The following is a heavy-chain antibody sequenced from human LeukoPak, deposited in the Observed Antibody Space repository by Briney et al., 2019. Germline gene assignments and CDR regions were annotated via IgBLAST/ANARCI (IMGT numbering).Heavy chain of an antibody. CDR1: GGSISSSSYY. Sequence: PSETLSLTCTVSGGSISSSSYYWGWIRQPPGKGLEWIGSIYYSGSTYYNPSLKSRVTISVDTSKNQFSLKLSSVTAADTAVYYCARVRTIIGSWYEVFDYWGQGTLVTVSS. CDR2: IYYSGST. J-gene: IGHJ4*02. V-gene: IGHV4-39*07. CDR3: ARVRTIIGSWYEVFDY. D-gene: IGHD6-13*01.